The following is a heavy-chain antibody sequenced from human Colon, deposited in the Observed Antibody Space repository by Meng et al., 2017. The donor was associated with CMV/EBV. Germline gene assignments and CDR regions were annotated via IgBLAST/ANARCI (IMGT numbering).Heavy chain of an antibody. CDR1: GGSISSSSYY. CDR3: VRDVVPAAVRGSYYFYGVDV. Sequence: SETLSLTCTVSGGSISSSSYYWGWIRQPPGKGLEWIGSIYYSGSTYYNPSLKSRVTISVDTSKNQFSLKLSSVTAADTAVYYCVRDVVPAAVRGSYYFYGVDVWGQGTTVTVSS. CDR2: IYYSGST. V-gene: IGHV4-39*07. D-gene: IGHD2-2*02. J-gene: IGHJ6*02.